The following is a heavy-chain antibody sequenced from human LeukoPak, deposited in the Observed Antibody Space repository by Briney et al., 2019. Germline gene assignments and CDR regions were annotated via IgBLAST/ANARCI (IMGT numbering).Heavy chain of an antibody. J-gene: IGHJ4*02. V-gene: IGHV3-15*01. Sequence: PGGSLRLSCAASGFSFSDAWMTWVRQAPGKGLEWVGRIKSKTAGGTTDYAAPVKGRFTISRDDSKNTLYLQMNSLKAEDTAMYYCASIYYWGQGTLVTVSS. CDR2: IKSKTAGGTT. CDR3: ASIYY. CDR1: GFSFSDAW.